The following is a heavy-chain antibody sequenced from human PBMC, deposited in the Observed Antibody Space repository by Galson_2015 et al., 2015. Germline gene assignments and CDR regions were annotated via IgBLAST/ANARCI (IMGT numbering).Heavy chain of an antibody. CDR1: GFPFSSYG. J-gene: IGHJ4*02. Sequence: SLRLSCAASGFPFSSYGMHWVRQAPGKGLEWVAIISYDGSNEYYADSVKGRFTISRDNSKNTLYLQMNSLRAEDTAVYYCARDHSSSCPEYWGQGTLVTVSS. V-gene: IGHV3-30*03. D-gene: IGHD6-13*01. CDR2: ISYDGSNE. CDR3: ARDHSSSCPEY.